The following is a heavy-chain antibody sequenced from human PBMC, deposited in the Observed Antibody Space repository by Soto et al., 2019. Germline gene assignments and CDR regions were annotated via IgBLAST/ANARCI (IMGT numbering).Heavy chain of an antibody. D-gene: IGHD4-17*01. CDR1: GYTFTTYY. Sequence: ASVKVSCKASGYTFTTYYLHWVRQAPGQGLEWMGIINPSGGSTNYAQRFQGRVTMTSDTSTSTVYMELSSLRADDTAVYYCARVVVPTTATTSNWFDPWGQGTLVTVSS. CDR3: ARVVVPTTATTSNWFDP. V-gene: IGHV1-46*01. CDR2: INPSGGST. J-gene: IGHJ5*02.